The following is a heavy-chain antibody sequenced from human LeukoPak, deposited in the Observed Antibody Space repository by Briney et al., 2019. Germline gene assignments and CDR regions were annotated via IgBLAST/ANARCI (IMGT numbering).Heavy chain of an antibody. V-gene: IGHV4-59*01. Sequence: PSETLSLTCTVSGGSISSYYWSWLRQPPGKGLEWIGYIYYSGSTNYNPSLESRVTISVDTSKNQFSLKMSSGKAADTAGNYCARHYYHGSRSYSFVYWGQRTLVTVSS. D-gene: IGHD3-22*01. CDR2: IYYSGST. CDR1: GGSISSYY. CDR3: ARHYYHGSRSYSFVY. J-gene: IGHJ4*02.